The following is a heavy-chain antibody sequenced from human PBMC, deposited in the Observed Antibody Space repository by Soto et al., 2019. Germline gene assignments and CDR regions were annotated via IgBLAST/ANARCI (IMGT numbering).Heavy chain of an antibody. D-gene: IGHD5-18*01. Sequence: ASVKVSCKASGYTFTGYYMHWVRQAPGQGLEWMGWINPNSGGTNYAQKFQGRVTMTRDTSISTAYMELSRLRSDDTAVYYCARGLHLNSKLAGRGYSYCYGYWGQGTLVTVSS. CDR2: INPNSGGT. CDR3: ARGLHLNSKLAGRGYSYCYGY. CDR1: GYTFTGYY. V-gene: IGHV1-2*02. J-gene: IGHJ4*02.